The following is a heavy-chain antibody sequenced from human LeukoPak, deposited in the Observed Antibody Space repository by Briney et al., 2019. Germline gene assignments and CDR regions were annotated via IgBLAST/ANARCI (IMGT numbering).Heavy chain of an antibody. CDR3: ARGGYSGSSYRFS. V-gene: IGHV3-74*01. Sequence: PGGSLRPSCAASGFRFSEYWMHWVRQVPGKGPEWLTRISKDGSDTVYADSAKGRFIASRDNAKNTVYLQVTNLRHEDTAVYFCARGGYSGSSYRFSWGQGTLVTVAS. CDR1: GFRFSEYW. CDR2: ISKDGSDT. D-gene: IGHD6-6*01. J-gene: IGHJ4*02.